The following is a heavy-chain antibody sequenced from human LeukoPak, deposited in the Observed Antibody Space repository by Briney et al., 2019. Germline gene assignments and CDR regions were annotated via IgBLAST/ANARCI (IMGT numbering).Heavy chain of an antibody. Sequence: GGSLRLSCAASGFSISTFEMNWVRQAPGKGLEWVSYISDSGSAIQHADSVRGRFAISRDNAKNSLYLEMHSLRVEDTAVYYCATRVAGTSHFSYWGQGTLVTVSS. D-gene: IGHD6-19*01. CDR1: GFSISTFE. V-gene: IGHV3-48*03. CDR3: ATRVAGTSHFSY. J-gene: IGHJ4*02. CDR2: ISDSGSAI.